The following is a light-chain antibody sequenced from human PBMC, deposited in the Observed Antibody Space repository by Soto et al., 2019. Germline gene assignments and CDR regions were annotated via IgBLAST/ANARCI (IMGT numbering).Light chain of an antibody. CDR2: DAS. CDR1: QNIGSR. CDR3: QQCNTPFT. V-gene: IGKV1-5*01. J-gene: IGKJ4*01. Sequence: IQMTRSPSTLSASVGDRVAITCRASQNIGSRLAWYQQKPDEAPKLLVYDASSLESGVPLRFGGSGSGTDFTLIISSLQPDDFATYYCQQCNTPFTFGGGTKVDIK.